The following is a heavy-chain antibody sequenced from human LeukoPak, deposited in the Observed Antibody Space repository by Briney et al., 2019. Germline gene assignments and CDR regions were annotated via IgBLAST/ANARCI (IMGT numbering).Heavy chain of an antibody. CDR3: ARQDYSGTYPFDY. Sequence: AETLSLTCTLSSGSISRYYWSWVRQPPTRGLEWIGYFHYRRTTNSNPSLKSRVTISVAKSKTQFYLKLTSVTATDTAVYYWARQDYSGTYPFDYWGQGTLVTVSS. V-gene: IGHV4-59*08. D-gene: IGHD1-26*01. J-gene: IGHJ4*02. CDR2: FHYRRTT. CDR1: SGSISRYY.